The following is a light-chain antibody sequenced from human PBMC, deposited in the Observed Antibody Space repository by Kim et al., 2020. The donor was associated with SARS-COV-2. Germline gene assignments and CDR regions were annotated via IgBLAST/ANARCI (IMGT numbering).Light chain of an antibody. V-gene: IGKV3-20*01. CDR3: QQYGTSPFT. Sequence: EIVLTQSPGTLSLSPGERATLSCRASQSVSSIYLAWYQQKPGQAPRLLVYGASSRSTGIPDRFSGSGSGTDFTLTISRLEPEDFAVYYCQQYGTSPFTFGPGTMVDIK. CDR1: QSVSSIY. CDR2: GAS. J-gene: IGKJ3*01.